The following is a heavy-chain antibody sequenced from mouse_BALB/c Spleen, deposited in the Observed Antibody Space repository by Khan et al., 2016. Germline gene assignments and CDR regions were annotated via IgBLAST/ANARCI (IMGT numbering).Heavy chain of an antibody. Sequence: QFQLVQSGPELKKPGETVKISCKASGYTFTNYGMNWVKQAPGKGLKWMGWINTYTGEPTYADDFKGRFVFSLETSASTAYLQINNLKNEKMARYFCAGFRSANYWGQGTTLTVSS. V-gene: IGHV9-1*02. J-gene: IGHJ2*01. CDR1: GYTFTNYG. CDR3: AGFRSANY. CDR2: INTYTGEP. D-gene: IGHD6-1*01.